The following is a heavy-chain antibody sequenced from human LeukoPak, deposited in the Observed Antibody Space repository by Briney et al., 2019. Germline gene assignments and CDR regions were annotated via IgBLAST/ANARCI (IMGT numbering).Heavy chain of an antibody. CDR3: AKSSSSGYSDY. D-gene: IGHD5-18*01. J-gene: IGHJ4*02. V-gene: IGHV3-23*01. Sequence: GGSLRLSCAASGFTFSSYAMSWVRQAPGKGLEWVSAISGSGGSTYYADSVKGRLTISRDNSKNTLYLQMNSLRPEDTAVYYCAKSSSSGYSDYWGQGTLVTVSS. CDR2: ISGSGGST. CDR1: GFTFSSYA.